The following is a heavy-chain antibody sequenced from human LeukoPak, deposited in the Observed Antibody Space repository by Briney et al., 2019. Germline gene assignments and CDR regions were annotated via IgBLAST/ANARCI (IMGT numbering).Heavy chain of an antibody. D-gene: IGHD2-2*01. CDR2: INHSGGT. J-gene: IGHJ4*02. CDR1: GGSFSGYY. Sequence: SETLSLTCAVYGGSFSGYYWSWIRQPPGKRLEWIGEINHSGGTNYNPSLKSRVTISVDTSKNQFSLKLSSVTAADTAVYYCASAIVVVPAALGYWGQGTLVTVSS. V-gene: IGHV4-34*01. CDR3: ASAIVVVPAALGY.